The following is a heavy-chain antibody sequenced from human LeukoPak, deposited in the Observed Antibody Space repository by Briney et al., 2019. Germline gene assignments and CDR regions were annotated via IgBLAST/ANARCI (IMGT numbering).Heavy chain of an antibody. Sequence: GGSLRLSCAASGFTFSSYAMSWVRQAPGKGLEWVSAISGSGGSTYYADSVKGRFTISRDNSKNTLYLQMNSLRAEDTAVYYCAKLKSMVATSMYYFDYLGQGTLVTVSS. J-gene: IGHJ4*02. CDR1: GFTFSSYA. D-gene: IGHD5-12*01. V-gene: IGHV3-23*01. CDR3: AKLKSMVATSMYYFDY. CDR2: ISGSGGST.